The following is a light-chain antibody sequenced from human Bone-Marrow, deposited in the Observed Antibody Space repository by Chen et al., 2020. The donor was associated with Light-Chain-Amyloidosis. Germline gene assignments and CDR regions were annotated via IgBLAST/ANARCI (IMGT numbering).Light chain of an antibody. CDR2: EVT. J-gene: IGLJ1*01. V-gene: IGLV2-14*01. CDR3: SSYTMTNPLD. CDR1: SSDVGGDNH. Sequence: QSALTQPASVSGSPGQSITISCTGPSSDVGGDNHVSWYQQHPDKAPKLMIYEVTNRPSGVPDRCSGSKSSNTASLTISGLQTEDGADYCWSSYTMTNPLDFGRATRVTVL.